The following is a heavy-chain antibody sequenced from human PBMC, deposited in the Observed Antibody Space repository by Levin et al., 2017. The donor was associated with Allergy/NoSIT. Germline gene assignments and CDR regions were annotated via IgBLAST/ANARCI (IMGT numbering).Heavy chain of an antibody. D-gene: IGHD6-13*01. Sequence: PGESLKISCKASGYTFTDYGLNWVRQAPGQGLEWMGYISAYSGYTNYAQKVQGRVSMTTDTSTSTAYMELRSLTSDDTAVYFCARDQGYSSSPHYFDFWGQGTLVTVSS. J-gene: IGHJ4*02. CDR1: GYTFTDYG. V-gene: IGHV1-18*01. CDR3: ARDQGYSSSPHYFDF. CDR2: ISAYSGYT.